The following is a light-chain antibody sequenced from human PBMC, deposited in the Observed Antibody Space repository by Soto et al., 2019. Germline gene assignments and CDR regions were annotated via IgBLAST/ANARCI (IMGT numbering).Light chain of an antibody. V-gene: IGKV3-20*01. CDR2: GAS. CDR3: QQYGSSPRT. CDR1: QSVSSSY. Sequence: IVCTPSPATLSLSQAGRATVAFRSSQSVSSSYLGWYQQKPGQAPRLLMYGASSRATGIPERFSGSGSGTDFTLTISRLEPEDFAVYYCQQYGSSPRTFGQGTKVDIK. J-gene: IGKJ1*01.